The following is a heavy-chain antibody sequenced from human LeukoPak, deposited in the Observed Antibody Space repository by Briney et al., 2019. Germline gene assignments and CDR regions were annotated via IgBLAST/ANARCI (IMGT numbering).Heavy chain of an antibody. J-gene: IGHJ5*02. CDR2: ISTSGST. CDR1: GGSINSGTYY. V-gene: IGHV4-61*02. D-gene: IGHD3-10*01. Sequence: SETLSLTCTVSGGSINSGTYYWTWIRQPAGKGLEWIGRISTSGSTNYKPSLKSRVTISLDASKNQFSLKLGSVTAADTAVYYCARALSGSWSWFDPWGQGTLVTVSS. CDR3: ARALSGSWSWFDP.